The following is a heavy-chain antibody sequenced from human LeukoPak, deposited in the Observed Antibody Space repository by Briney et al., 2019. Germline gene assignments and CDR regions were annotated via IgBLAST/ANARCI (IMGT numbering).Heavy chain of an antibody. D-gene: IGHD3-3*01. CDR1: GGSISSSSYY. CDR3: ARLISVSRFFAGYMDV. CDR2: IYHSGST. J-gene: IGHJ6*03. V-gene: IGHV4-39*07. Sequence: PSETLSLTCTVSGGSISSSSYYWGWIRQPPGKGLEWIGSIYHSGSTYYNPSLKSRVTISVDASKNQFSLKLSSVTAADTAVYYCARLISVSRFFAGYMDVWGKGTTVTVSS.